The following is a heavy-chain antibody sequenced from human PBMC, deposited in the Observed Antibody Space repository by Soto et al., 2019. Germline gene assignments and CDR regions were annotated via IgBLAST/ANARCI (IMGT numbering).Heavy chain of an antibody. D-gene: IGHD3-3*01. CDR3: ATRITVFGLLIPPFDP. V-gene: IGHV4-59*01. Sequence: WETLALTCSVSGDSLSDFYWNWIRQSPGKGLEWIGDLHHSGATNYNPSLKSRVTISVDTSKNQFSLRVSSVTAADTAIYYCATRITVFGLLIPPFDPWGQGTQVTVSS. J-gene: IGHJ5*02. CDR2: LHHSGAT. CDR1: GDSLSDFY.